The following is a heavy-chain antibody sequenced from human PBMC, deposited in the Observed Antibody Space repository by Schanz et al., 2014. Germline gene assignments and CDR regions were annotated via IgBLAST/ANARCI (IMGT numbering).Heavy chain of an antibody. CDR1: GGTFSTYT. CDR3: ARSGSSNWYFFDY. D-gene: IGHD6-13*01. Sequence: QVQLVQSGAEVKKPGSSVKVSCKASGGTFSTYTISWVRQAPGQRLEWMGWINAGTGNTEYSQKFQGRVTSTRDTLASTAYMEVSSLRSEDTAVYYCARSGSSNWYFFDYWGQGTLVTVSS. J-gene: IGHJ4*02. CDR2: INAGTGNT. V-gene: IGHV1-3*01.